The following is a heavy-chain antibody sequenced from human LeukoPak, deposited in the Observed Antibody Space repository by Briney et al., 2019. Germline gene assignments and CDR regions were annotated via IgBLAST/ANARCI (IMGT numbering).Heavy chain of an antibody. V-gene: IGHV3-66*01. D-gene: IGHD6-19*01. CDR2: IYSGGST. Sequence: GGSLRLSCAASGFPFSSRAMSWVRQAPGKGLEWVSVIYSGGSTYYADSVKGRFTISRDNSKNTLYLQMNSLRAEDTAVYYCARVSWSVAGTGDWFDPWGQGTLVTVSS. CDR3: ARVSWSVAGTGDWFDP. CDR1: GFPFSSRA. J-gene: IGHJ5*02.